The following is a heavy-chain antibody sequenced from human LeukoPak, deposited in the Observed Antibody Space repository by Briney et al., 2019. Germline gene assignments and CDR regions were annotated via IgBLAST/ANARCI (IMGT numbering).Heavy chain of an antibody. J-gene: IGHJ1*01. CDR1: GDSVSRNTVS. D-gene: IGHD2-2*01. CDR2: TKYRSKWNN. CDR3: ARGYCSSTICFQYFHH. Sequence: SQTLSLTCAISGDSVSRNTVSWNWIRQSPSRGLEWLGRTKYRSKWNNDYAGSVKSRITINADTSKNQFSLKLNSVTAADTAVYYCARGYCSSTICFQYFHHWGQGTLVTVSS. V-gene: IGHV6-1*01.